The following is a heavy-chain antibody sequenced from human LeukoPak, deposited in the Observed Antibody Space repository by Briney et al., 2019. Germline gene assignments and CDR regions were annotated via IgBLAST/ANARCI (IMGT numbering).Heavy chain of an antibody. CDR2: ISAYNGNT. Sequence: ASVKVSCKASGYTFTSYGISWVRQAPGQGLEWMGWISAYNGNTNYAQKLQGRVTMTTDTSTSTAYMELWSLRSDDTAVYYCARDERAGSGSYKYYYYGMDVWGKGITVTVSS. CDR3: ARDERAGSGSYKYYYYGMDV. V-gene: IGHV1-18*04. J-gene: IGHJ6*04. D-gene: IGHD3-10*01. CDR1: GYTFTSYG.